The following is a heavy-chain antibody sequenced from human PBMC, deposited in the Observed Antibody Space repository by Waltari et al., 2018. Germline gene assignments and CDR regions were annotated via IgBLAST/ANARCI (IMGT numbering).Heavy chain of an antibody. J-gene: IGHJ2*01. V-gene: IGHV4-59*01. CDR3: ARDPGVVTPWYFDL. Sequence: QVQLEESGPGLVKPSETLSLTCTISGGSFTDNYWSWIRQPPGKGLECIGHIFYTGSITYSPSLESRVTISLDRSKNQFSLRLTSVTAADTAIYYCARDPGVVTPWYFDLWGRGTLVTVSS. CDR1: GGSFTDNY. CDR2: IFYTGSI. D-gene: IGHD3-22*01.